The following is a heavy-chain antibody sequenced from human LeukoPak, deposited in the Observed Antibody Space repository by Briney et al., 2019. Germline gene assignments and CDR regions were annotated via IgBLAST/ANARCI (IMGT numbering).Heavy chain of an antibody. CDR1: EITFSSYD. J-gene: IGHJ3*02. D-gene: IGHD3-3*01. CDR2: ISDRGKT. V-gene: IGHV3-23*01. CDR3: AKLPTIFGVADSFDI. Sequence: PGGSLRLSCEASEITFSSYDMSWVRQAPGEGLQWISAISDRGKTDYADSVKGCFTISRDNSKNTLYLQLSSLRAEDTAMYYCAKLPTIFGVADSFDIWGQGTFVTVSS.